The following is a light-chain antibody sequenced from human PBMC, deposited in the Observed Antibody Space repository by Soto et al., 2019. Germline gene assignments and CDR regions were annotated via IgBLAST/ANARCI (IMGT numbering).Light chain of an antibody. J-gene: IGKJ1*01. CDR3: QQRYSTPPGT. CDR1: QSISTY. CDR2: ATS. Sequence: DIQMTQSPSSLSASVGDRVTITCRASQSISTYLIWYQQKPGKAPKLLIYATSSLQSGVPSRFSGSGSGTDFTLTISSLQPEDFATYYCQQRYSTPPGTFGQGTKVEIK. V-gene: IGKV1-39*01.